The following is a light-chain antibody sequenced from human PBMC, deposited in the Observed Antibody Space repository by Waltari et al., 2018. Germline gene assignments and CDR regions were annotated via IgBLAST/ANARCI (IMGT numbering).Light chain of an antibody. CDR2: GAS. Sequence: IVLTQSPGTLSLYPGERATLSCRASQSVSMSFAWYQQTPGQPPKLLIYGASTRATGIPDRFTGSVCQTAFSLTISCLATEDFAISFCQHYVRLPATFGQGTKVEIK. J-gene: IGKJ1*01. V-gene: IGKV3-20*01. CDR1: QSVSMS. CDR3: QHYVRLPAT.